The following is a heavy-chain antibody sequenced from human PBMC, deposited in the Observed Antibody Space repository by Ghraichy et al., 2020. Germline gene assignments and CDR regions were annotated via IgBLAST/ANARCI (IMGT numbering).Heavy chain of an antibody. J-gene: IGHJ4*02. CDR3: ARDRSRSYYDSSGYSDY. D-gene: IGHD3-22*01. Sequence: LSLTCAASGFTFSSYWMSWVRQAPGKGLEWVANIKQDGSEKYYVDSVKGRFTISRDNAKNSLYLQMNSLRAEDTAVYYCARDRSRSYYDSSGYSDYWGQGTLVTVSS. CDR2: IKQDGSEK. CDR1: GFTFSSYW. V-gene: IGHV3-7*01.